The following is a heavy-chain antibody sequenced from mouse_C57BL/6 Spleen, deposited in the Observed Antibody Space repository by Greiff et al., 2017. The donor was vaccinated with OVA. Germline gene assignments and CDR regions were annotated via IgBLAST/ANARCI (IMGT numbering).Heavy chain of an antibody. Sequence: QVQLQQPGAELVRPGSSVKLSCKASGYTFTSYGMNWVKQRPGQGLEWIGNIDPSDSETHYNQKFKDKATLTVDKSSSTAYMQLSSLTSEDSAVYYCARGSYYGSSPFDYWGQGTTLTVSS. D-gene: IGHD1-1*01. V-gene: IGHV1-61*01. CDR3: ARGSYYGSSPFDY. J-gene: IGHJ2*01. CDR2: IDPSDSET. CDR1: GYTFTSYG.